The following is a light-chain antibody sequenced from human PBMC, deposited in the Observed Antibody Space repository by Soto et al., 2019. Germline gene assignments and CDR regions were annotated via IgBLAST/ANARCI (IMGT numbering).Light chain of an antibody. Sequence: QSALTQPPSASGTPGQMVTISCSGSSSNIGSNTVNWYQQLPGTAPKLLIYSNNQRPSGVPDRFSGSKSGTSASLAISGLQSEDEADYYCAAWDDSLNGPNYVFGTGTKVTVL. CDR2: SNN. J-gene: IGLJ1*01. CDR1: SSNIGSNT. V-gene: IGLV1-44*01. CDR3: AAWDDSLNGPNYV.